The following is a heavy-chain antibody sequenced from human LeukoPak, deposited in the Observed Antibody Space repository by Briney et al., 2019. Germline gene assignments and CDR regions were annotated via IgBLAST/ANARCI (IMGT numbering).Heavy chain of an antibody. CDR3: ARGAITGTTMDFDY. V-gene: IGHV4-59*01. CDR1: GGSISSYY. Sequence: SKTLSLTCTVSGGSISSYYWSWIRQPPGKGLEWIGYIYYSGSTNYNPSLKSRVTISVDTSKNQFSLKLSSVTAADTAVYYCARGAITGTTMDFDYWGQGTLVTVSS. D-gene: IGHD1-7*01. J-gene: IGHJ4*02. CDR2: IYYSGST.